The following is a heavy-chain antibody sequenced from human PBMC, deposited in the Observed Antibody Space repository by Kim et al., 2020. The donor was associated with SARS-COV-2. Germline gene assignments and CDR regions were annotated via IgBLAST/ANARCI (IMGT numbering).Heavy chain of an antibody. CDR3: AKGGTYGRLDF. Sequence: TNYADSVKGRLTISRDNAKNTLFLQMNTLGAEDTAVYYCAKGGTYGRLDFWGEGTLVTVSS. V-gene: IGHV3-74*01. J-gene: IGHJ4*02. CDR2: T. D-gene: IGHD1-26*01.